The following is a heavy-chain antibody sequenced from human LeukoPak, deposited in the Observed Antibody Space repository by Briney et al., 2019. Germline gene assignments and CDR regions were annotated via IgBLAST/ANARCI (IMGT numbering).Heavy chain of an antibody. V-gene: IGHV4-59*01. CDR3: ARFPRGYYFDY. J-gene: IGHJ4*02. CDR2: IYYSGST. D-gene: IGHD2-15*01. CDR1: GGSISSYY. Sequence: SQTLSLTCIVSGGSISSYYWSWIRQPPGKGLEWIGYIYYSGSTNYNPSLKSRITISVDTSKNQFSLKLSSVTAADTAVYYCARFPRGYYFDYWGQGTLVTVSS.